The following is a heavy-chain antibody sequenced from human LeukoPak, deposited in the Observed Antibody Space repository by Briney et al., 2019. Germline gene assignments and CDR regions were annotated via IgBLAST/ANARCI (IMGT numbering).Heavy chain of an antibody. Sequence: PGGSLRLSCAASGFTFSRGWMSWVRQAPGKGLEWVANIKHDGSEKHYVDSVKGRFTISRDNTKNSLYLQMNSLRAEDTALYYCASYGYYFGLDVWGQGTPVTVSS. V-gene: IGHV3-7*01. CDR2: IKHDGSEK. J-gene: IGHJ6*02. CDR1: GFTFSRGW. CDR3: ASYGYYFGLDV. D-gene: IGHD3-10*01.